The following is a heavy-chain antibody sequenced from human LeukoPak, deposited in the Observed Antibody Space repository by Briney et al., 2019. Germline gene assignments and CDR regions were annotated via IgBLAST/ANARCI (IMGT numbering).Heavy chain of an antibody. J-gene: IGHJ2*01. CDR2: INEDGSQK. D-gene: IGHD2-2*01. V-gene: IGHV3-7*01. CDR1: GFTFSSYW. Sequence: PGGSLRLSCAASGFTFSSYWMSWVRQAPGKGLEWVANINEDGSQKNLVDSVKGRFTISRDNAKSSLYLQMNSLRAEDTAVYYCARGGCSSTSCYRYWYFDLWGRGTLVTVSS. CDR3: ARGGCSSTSCYRYWYFDL.